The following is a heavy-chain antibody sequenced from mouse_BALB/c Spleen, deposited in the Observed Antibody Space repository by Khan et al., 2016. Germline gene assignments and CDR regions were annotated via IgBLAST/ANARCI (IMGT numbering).Heavy chain of an antibody. D-gene: IGHD1-1*01. CDR2: ISHSGST. Sequence: EVQLQESGPSLVKLSQTLSLTCSVTGVSITSGYWNWIRKFPGNKLEYMGYISHSGSTYYNPSLKSRISITRDTSKNQYYLQLNSVTTEDTATDYCARYDDRTYVRGMDYWGQGTSVTVSS. V-gene: IGHV3-8*02. CDR1: GVSITSGY. CDR3: ARYDDRTYVRGMDY. J-gene: IGHJ4*01.